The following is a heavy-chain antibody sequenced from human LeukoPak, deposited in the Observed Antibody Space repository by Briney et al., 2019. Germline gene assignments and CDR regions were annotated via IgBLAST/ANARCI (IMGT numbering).Heavy chain of an antibody. CDR2: ISYDGSNK. D-gene: IGHD3-16*01. CDR1: GFTFSSYG. J-gene: IGHJ4*02. V-gene: IGHV3-30*18. Sequence: GGSLRLSCAASGFTFSSYGMHWVRQAPGKGLEWVAVISYDGSNKYYADSVKGRFTISRDNSKNTLYLQMNSLRAEDTAVYYCAKDQGAFDYWGQGTLVTVSS. CDR3: AKDQGAFDY.